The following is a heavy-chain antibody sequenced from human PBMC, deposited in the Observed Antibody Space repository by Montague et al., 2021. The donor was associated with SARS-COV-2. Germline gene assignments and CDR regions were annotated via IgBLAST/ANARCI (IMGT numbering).Heavy chain of an antibody. CDR3: AREGGITIFGVVIGSPYYYYMDV. V-gene: IGHV4-4*07. D-gene: IGHD3-3*01. CDR2: IYTSGGT. Sequence: SETLSLTCTVSGGSISSYYWSWIRQPAGKGLEWIGRIYTSGGTNYNPSLKSRVTMSVDTSKNQFSLKLSSVTAADTAVYYCAREGGITIFGVVIGSPYYYYMDVWGKGTTVTVSS. J-gene: IGHJ6*03. CDR1: GGSISSYY.